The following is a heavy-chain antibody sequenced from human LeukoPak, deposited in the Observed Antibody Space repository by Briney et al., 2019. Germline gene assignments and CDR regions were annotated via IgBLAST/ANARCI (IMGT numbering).Heavy chain of an antibody. J-gene: IGHJ5*02. CDR2: IIPIFGTA. V-gene: IGHV1-69*13. CDR3: ARALPYYDSPYNWFDP. D-gene: IGHD3-9*01. Sequence: SVKVSCKASGGTFSSYAISWVRQAPGQGLEWMGGIIPIFGTANYAQKFQGRVTITADESTSTAYMELSSLRSEDTAVYYCARALPYYDSPYNWFDPWGQGTLVTVSS. CDR1: GGTFSSYA.